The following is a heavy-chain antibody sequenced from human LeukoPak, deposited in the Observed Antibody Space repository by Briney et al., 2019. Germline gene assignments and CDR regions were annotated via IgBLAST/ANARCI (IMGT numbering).Heavy chain of an antibody. CDR1: GFTFSSYN. D-gene: IGHD1-26*01. Sequence: GGSLRLSCAASGFTFSSYNMNWVRQAPGKGLEWVSSITSSSTYIYYADSVRGRFTISRDNAKNSLYLQMNSLRAEDTAVYFCARDPYSGNYGAYYYYYMDVWGKGTTVTVSS. CDR3: ARDPYSGNYGAYYYYYMDV. V-gene: IGHV3-21*01. CDR2: ITSSSTYI. J-gene: IGHJ6*03.